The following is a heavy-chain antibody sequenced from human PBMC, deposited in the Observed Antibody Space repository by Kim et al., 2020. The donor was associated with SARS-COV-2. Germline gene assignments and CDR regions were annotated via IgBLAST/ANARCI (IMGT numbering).Heavy chain of an antibody. Sequence: KGRFTISRDNGKNSLYLQMNSLRAEDTAVYYCARGFVVEPADKVYYYGMDVWGQGTTVTVSS. D-gene: IGHD2-2*01. J-gene: IGHJ6*02. CDR3: ARGFVVEPADKVYYYGMDV. V-gene: IGHV3-11*05.